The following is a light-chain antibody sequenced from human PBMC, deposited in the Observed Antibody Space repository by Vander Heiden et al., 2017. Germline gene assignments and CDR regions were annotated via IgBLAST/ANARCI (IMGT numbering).Light chain of an antibody. CDR3: RQEDNFPWT. CDR1: QGIRND. J-gene: IGKJ1*01. CDR2: AAS. Sequence: IQITQSPSSLSASLGDRVTITCRASQGIRNDLGWYQHKPVKAPKLLIYAASSLQSGVPSRFSGCGSGTDFTLTISILQPEDFATYYCRQEDNFPWTFGQGTEVEIK. V-gene: IGKV1-6*01.